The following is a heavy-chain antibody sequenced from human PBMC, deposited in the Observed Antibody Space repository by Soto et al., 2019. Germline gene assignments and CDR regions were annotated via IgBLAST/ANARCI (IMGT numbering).Heavy chain of an antibody. CDR3: ARNLAVDYYYYYMDV. Sequence: SVKVSCKASGFTFTSSAVQWVRQARGQRLEWMGWIVVGSGNTNYAQKFQGRVTMTTDTSTSTAYMELRSLRSDDTAVYYCARNLAVDYYYYYMDVWGKGTTVTVSS. J-gene: IGHJ6*03. CDR1: GFTFTSSA. V-gene: IGHV1-58*01. CDR2: IVVGSGNT.